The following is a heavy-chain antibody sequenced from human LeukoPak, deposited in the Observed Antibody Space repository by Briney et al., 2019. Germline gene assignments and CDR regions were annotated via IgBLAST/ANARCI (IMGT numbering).Heavy chain of an antibody. V-gene: IGHV4-34*01. CDR3: ASPGSTSWNWFDP. CDR1: GGSFSGYY. J-gene: IGHJ5*02. Sequence: SETLSLTCAVYGGSFSGYYWSWIRQPPGKGLEWTGEINHSGSTNYNPSLKSRVTISVDTSKNQFSLKLSSVTAADTAVYYCASPGSTSWNWFDPWGQGTLVTVSS. CDR2: INHSGST. D-gene: IGHD2-2*01.